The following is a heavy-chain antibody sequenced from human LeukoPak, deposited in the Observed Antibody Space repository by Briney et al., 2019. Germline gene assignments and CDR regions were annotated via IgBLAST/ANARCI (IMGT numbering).Heavy chain of an antibody. D-gene: IGHD3-10*01. Sequence: PSETLSLTCTVSGGSISSYYWSWIRQPPGKGLEWIGYVYYSGSTNYNPSLKSRVTISVDTSKNQFSLKLSSVTAADTAVYYCARESYYGSGSYYSRLYYYYGMDVWGQGTTVTVSS. CDR2: VYYSGST. V-gene: IGHV4-59*01. J-gene: IGHJ6*02. CDR1: GGSISSYY. CDR3: ARESYYGSGSYYSRLYYYYGMDV.